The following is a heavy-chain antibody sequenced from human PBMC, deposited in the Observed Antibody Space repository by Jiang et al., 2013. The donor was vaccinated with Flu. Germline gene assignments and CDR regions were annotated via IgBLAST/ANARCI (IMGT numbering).Heavy chain of an antibody. CDR3: ARGVFGMVRGVIVWFDP. J-gene: IGHJ5*02. V-gene: IGHV1-8*01. Sequence: QKFQGRVTMTRNTSISTAYMELSSLRSEDTAVYYCARGVFGMVRGVIVWFDPWGQGTLVTVSS. D-gene: IGHD3-10*01.